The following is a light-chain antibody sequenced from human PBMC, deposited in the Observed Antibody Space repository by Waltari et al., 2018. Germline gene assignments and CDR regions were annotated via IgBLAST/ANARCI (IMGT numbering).Light chain of an antibody. CDR3: LQHNSYPLA. V-gene: IGKV1-17*01. CDR1: QGIRND. J-gene: IGKJ4*01. Sequence: DIQMTNSPSTLPASRGDRFHIICRSSQGIRNDLGWYQQKPGKAPKRLIYAASSLQSGVASRFSGSGSGTEFTLTISSLQTEDFATYYCLQHNSYPLAFGGGTKVEIK. CDR2: AAS.